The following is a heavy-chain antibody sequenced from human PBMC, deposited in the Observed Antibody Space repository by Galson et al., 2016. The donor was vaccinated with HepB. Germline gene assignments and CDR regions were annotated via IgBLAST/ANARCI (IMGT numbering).Heavy chain of an antibody. CDR1: GFTVSSNY. Sequence: SLRLSCAASGFTVSSNYMTWVRQAPGKELEWVSVIYSGGSTYYADSVKGRFTISRDTSKNTLFLQMNSLSVEDTAVYYYSRGRYGDYVSPFDYWGQGTLVTVSS. CDR2: IYSGGST. CDR3: SRGRYGDYVSPFDY. D-gene: IGHD4-17*01. J-gene: IGHJ4*02. V-gene: IGHV3-53*01.